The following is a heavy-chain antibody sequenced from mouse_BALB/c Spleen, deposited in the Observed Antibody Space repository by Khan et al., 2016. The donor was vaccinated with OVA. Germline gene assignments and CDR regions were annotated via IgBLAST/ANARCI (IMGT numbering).Heavy chain of an antibody. Sequence: EVELVESGGGLVQPGGSRKLSCAASGFIFNSYGMHWIRHAPEKGLEWVAYISGDSNTIHYADTVKGRFTISRDNPKNTLFLQMTSLMSEDTAMYYCATSYFYGYYFDYWGPGTTLTVA. D-gene: IGHD1-1*01. V-gene: IGHV5-17*02. CDR3: ATSYFYGYYFDY. CDR1: GFIFNSYG. CDR2: ISGDSNTI. J-gene: IGHJ2*01.